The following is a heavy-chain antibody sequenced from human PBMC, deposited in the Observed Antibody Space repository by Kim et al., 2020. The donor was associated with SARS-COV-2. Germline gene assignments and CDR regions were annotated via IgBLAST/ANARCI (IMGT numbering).Heavy chain of an antibody. J-gene: IGHJ6*02. Sequence: GGSLRLSCAASGFTLSNYWMSWVRQAPGKGLEWVANINQDGSDKKYVDSVKGRFTISRDNGKNLLYLQMNSRRAEDTAVYYCERDMDVWGQGTTVTVSS. CDR1: GFTLSNYW. V-gene: IGHV3-7*03. CDR3: ERDMDV. CDR2: INQDGSDK.